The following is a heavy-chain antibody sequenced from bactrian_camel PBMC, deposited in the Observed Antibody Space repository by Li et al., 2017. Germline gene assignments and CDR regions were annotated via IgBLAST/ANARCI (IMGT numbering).Heavy chain of an antibody. D-gene: IGHD7*01. CDR3: AAERCLWWTRDYILDVARYNI. CDR2: IDDDSSTT. CDR1: GISFGLHG. J-gene: IGHJ4*01. Sequence: VQLVESGGGLVRPGGSLRLSCVTSGISFGLHGKSWVRQASGKGLEYVSAIDDDSSTTRYADSVKDRFTTSRDNAKNTLYLQMNSLRPEDTATYYGAAERCLWWTRDYILDVARYNIWGQGTQVTVS. V-gene: IGHV3S40*01.